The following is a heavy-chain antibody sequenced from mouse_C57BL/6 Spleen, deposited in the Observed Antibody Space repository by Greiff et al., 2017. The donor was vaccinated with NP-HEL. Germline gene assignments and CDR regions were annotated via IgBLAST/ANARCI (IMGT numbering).Heavy chain of an antibody. J-gene: IGHJ3*01. V-gene: IGHV1-37*01. CDR1: GYSFTGYF. CDR3: ARYYGSRNPAFAY. CDR2: INPYNGDT. Sequence: VHVKQSGPELVKPGASVKISCKASGYSFTGYFMNWVKQSHGKSLEWIGRINPYNGDTFYNQKFKGKATLTVDKSSSTAHMELMSLTSEDFAVYYCARYYGSRNPAFAYGGQGTLVTVSA. D-gene: IGHD1-1*01.